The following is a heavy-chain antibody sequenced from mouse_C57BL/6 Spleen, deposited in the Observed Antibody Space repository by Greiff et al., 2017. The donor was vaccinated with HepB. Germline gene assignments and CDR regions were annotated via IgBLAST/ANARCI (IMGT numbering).Heavy chain of an antibody. J-gene: IGHJ3*01. Sequence: LQESGAELVRPGTSVKVSCKASGYAFTNYLIEWVKQRPGQGLEWIGVINPGSGGTNYNEKFKGKATLTADKSSSTAYMQLSSLTSEDSAVYFCARYGDVAYWGQGTLVTVSA. CDR1: GYAFTNYL. CDR3: ARYGDVAY. D-gene: IGHD1-1*01. V-gene: IGHV1-54*01. CDR2: INPGSGGT.